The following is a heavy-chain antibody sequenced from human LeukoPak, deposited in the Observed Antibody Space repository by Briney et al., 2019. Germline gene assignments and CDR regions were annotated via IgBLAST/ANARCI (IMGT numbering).Heavy chain of an antibody. Sequence: GGSLRLSCAASGFTFDDYAMHWVRRAPGKGLEWVSGISWNSGSIGYADSVKGRFTISRDNAKNSLYLQMNSLRAEDMALYYCAKGAGYSSSSPFDYWGQGTLVTVSS. D-gene: IGHD6-6*01. J-gene: IGHJ4*02. CDR1: GFTFDDYA. V-gene: IGHV3-9*03. CDR2: ISWNSGSI. CDR3: AKGAGYSSSSPFDY.